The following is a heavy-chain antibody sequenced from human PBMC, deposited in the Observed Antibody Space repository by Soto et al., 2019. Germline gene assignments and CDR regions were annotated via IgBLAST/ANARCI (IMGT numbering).Heavy chain of an antibody. Sequence: QVQLVQSGAEVKKPGASVKVSCKASGYTFTSYDINWVRQATGQGLEWMGWMIPNSGNTVYAQKFQGRVTMTRNTSISTAYMELSSLTAEDPAGYYCARGSSGWYDPWGQGTLVTVSS. CDR1: GYTFTSYD. CDR3: ARGSSGWYDP. J-gene: IGHJ5*02. CDR2: MIPNSGNT. V-gene: IGHV1-8*01. D-gene: IGHD6-19*01.